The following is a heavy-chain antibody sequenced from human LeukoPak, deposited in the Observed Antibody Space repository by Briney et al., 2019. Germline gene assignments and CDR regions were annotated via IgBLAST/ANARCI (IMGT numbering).Heavy chain of an antibody. D-gene: IGHD5-18*01. CDR1: GGSFNYYY. CDR2: INHSGST. Sequence: SETLSLTCAVYGGSFNYYYWRWIRQPPGKGLEWIGEINHSGSTNYNPSLKSRVTISVDTSNNQFSLKLTSVTAADTAVYYCARVRYSYGHKVYGMDVWGQGTTVTVSS. J-gene: IGHJ6*02. V-gene: IGHV4-34*01. CDR3: ARVRYSYGHKVYGMDV.